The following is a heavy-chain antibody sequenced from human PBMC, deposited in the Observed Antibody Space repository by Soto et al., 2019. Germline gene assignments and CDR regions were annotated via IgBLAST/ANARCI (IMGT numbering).Heavy chain of an antibody. CDR2: IVVGSGNT. V-gene: IGHV1-58*01. D-gene: IGHD4-17*01. CDR3: AADPDYGGNPVFDY. CDR1: GFTFTSSA. J-gene: IGHJ4*02. Sequence: SVKVSCKASGFTFTSSAVQWVRQARGQRLEWIGWIVVGSGNTNYAQKFQERVTITRDMSTSTAYMELSSLRSEDTAVYYCAADPDYGGNPVFDYWGQGTLVTVS.